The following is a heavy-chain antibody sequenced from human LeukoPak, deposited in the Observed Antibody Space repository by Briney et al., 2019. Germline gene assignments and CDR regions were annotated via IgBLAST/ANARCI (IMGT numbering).Heavy chain of an antibody. D-gene: IGHD5-18*01. CDR2: INHSGST. V-gene: IGHV4-34*01. CDR3: ASMNGYSYGYFDY. CDR1: GRSFSGYY. Sequence: ASETLSLTCAVYGRSFSGYYWSWIRQPPGKGLEWIGEINHSGSTNYNPSRKSRVTISVDTSKNQFSLKLSSVTAADTAVYYCASMNGYSYGYFDYWGQGTLVTVSS. J-gene: IGHJ4*02.